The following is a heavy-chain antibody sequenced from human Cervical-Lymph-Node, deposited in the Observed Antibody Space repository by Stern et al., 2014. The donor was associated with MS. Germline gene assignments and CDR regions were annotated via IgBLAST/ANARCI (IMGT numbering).Heavy chain of an antibody. CDR3: ARELSGSYRSYWYFDL. V-gene: IGHV1-46*01. Sequence: QVQLVQSGAEVKKPGASVKVSCKASGYTFTSYYMHWVRQAPGQGLEWMGIIKPSGGSTSYAQKFQGRVTMTRDTSTSTVYMELSSLRSEDTAVYYCARELSGSYRSYWYFDLWGRGTLVTVSS. D-gene: IGHD1-26*01. CDR2: IKPSGGST. J-gene: IGHJ2*01. CDR1: GYTFTSYY.